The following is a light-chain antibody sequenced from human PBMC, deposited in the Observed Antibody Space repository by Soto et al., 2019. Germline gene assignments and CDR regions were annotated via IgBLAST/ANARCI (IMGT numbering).Light chain of an antibody. Sequence: QLVLTQSPSASASLGASVKLTCTLSSGHSSYAIAWHQQQPEKGPLYLMNLNSDGSHSKGDGIPDRFSGSSSGAERYLTISSLHSEDEADYYCQTWGTGILVFGGGTKLTVL. V-gene: IGLV4-69*01. J-gene: IGLJ2*01. CDR1: SGHSSYA. CDR3: QTWGTGILV. CDR2: LNSDGSH.